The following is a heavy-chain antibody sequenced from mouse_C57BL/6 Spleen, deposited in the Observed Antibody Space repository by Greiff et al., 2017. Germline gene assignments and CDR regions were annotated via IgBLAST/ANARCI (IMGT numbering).Heavy chain of an antibody. V-gene: IGHV1-26*01. CDR2: INPNNGGT. D-gene: IGHD2-3*01. CDR3: AREGWAY. J-gene: IGHJ3*01. CDR1: GYTFTDYY. Sequence: EVKLQESGPELVKPGASVKISCKASGYTFTDYYMNWVKQSHGKSLEWIGDINPNNGGTSYNQKFKGKATLTVDKSSSTAYMELRSLTSEDSAVYYCAREGWAYWGQGTLVTVSA.